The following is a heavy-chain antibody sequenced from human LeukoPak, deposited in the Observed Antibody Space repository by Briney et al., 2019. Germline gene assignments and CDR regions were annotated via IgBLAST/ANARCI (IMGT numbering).Heavy chain of an antibody. D-gene: IGHD5-24*01. CDR1: GGSISSTSYY. CDR2: IYYSGTS. Sequence: SETLSLTCTVSGGSISSTSYYWGWIRQPPGRGLEWIGDIYYSGTSDYNSSLKSRVTISVDTYKNQFSLKLTSLPAADTAVYYCASGRRNGYLYWDYWGQGTLVTVSS. CDR3: ASGRRNGYLYWDY. V-gene: IGHV4-39*07. J-gene: IGHJ4*02.